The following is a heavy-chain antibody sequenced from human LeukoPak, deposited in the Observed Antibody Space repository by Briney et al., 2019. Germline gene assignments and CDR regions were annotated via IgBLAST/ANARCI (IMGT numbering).Heavy chain of an antibody. D-gene: IGHD3-10*01. CDR1: GGSFSGYY. CDR2: IYYSGST. CDR3: ARVVADYYGSGSYPYWFDP. V-gene: IGHV4-34*01. Sequence: SETLSLTCAVYGGSFSGYYWGWIRQPPGKGLEWIGSIYYSGSTYDNPALKSRVTISVDTSKNQFSLKLSSVTAADTAVYYCARVVADYYGSGSYPYWFDPWGQGTLVTVSS. J-gene: IGHJ5*02.